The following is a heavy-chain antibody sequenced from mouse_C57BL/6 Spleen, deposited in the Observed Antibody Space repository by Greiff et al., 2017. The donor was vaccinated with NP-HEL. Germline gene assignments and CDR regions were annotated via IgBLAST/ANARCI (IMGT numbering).Heavy chain of an antibody. D-gene: IGHD2-2*01. V-gene: IGHV1-55*01. CDR2: IYPGSGST. CDR3: ARGSTMVTTSWYFDV. Sequence: VQLQQPGAELVKPGASVKMSCKASGYTFTSYWITWVKQRPGQGLEWIGDIYPGSGSTNYNEKFKSKATLTVDTSSSTAYMQLSSLTSEDSAVYYCARGSTMVTTSWYFDVWGTGTTVTVSS. J-gene: IGHJ1*03. CDR1: GYTFTSYW.